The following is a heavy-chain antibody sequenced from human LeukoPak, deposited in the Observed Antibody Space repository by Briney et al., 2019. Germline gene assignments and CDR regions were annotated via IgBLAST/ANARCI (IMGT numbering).Heavy chain of an antibody. Sequence: GASVKVSCKASGYTFAGYYMHWVRQAPGQGLEWMGWINPNSGGTNYAQKFQGRVTMTRDTSISTAYMELSSLRSEDTALYYCARDPKDDTSGYYYFDYWGQGTLVTVSS. D-gene: IGHD3-22*01. V-gene: IGHV1-2*02. CDR1: GYTFAGYY. CDR3: ARDPKDDTSGYYYFDY. CDR2: INPNSGGT. J-gene: IGHJ4*02.